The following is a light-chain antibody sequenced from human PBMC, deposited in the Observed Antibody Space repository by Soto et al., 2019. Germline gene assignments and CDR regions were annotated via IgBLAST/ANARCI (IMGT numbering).Light chain of an antibody. CDR2: SAS. CDR3: QQLNGYQLA. J-gene: IGKJ4*01. V-gene: IGKV1-9*01. CDR1: QAMSTY. Sequence: DIQLTQSPSFLSAFVGDTVTITYRASQAMSTYLAWHQQKPGKVPKLLIRSASTLQSGVPPRFSGGGSGTEFTLTISTLQPDDSGIYYCQQLNGYQLAFGGGTNVEIK.